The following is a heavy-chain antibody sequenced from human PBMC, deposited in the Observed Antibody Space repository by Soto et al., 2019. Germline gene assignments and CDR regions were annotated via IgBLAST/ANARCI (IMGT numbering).Heavy chain of an antibody. CDR3: TRRQGSYLDQ. V-gene: IGHV4-59*01. Sequence: SETLSLTCTVSGGSISSFYWSWVRQTPGKGLEWIGYISYSGSPNYNPSLNSRVTISVDTSKKQFSLKLTSVTTADTAVYYCTRRQGSYLDQWGQGTLVTVSS. CDR2: ISYSGSP. J-gene: IGHJ4*02. CDR1: GGSISSFY. D-gene: IGHD2-15*01.